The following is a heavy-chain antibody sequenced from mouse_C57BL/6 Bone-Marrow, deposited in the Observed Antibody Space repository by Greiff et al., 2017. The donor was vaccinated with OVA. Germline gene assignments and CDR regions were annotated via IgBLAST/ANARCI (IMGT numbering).Heavy chain of an antibody. CDR1: GYTFTSYW. J-gene: IGHJ2*01. Sequence: VQLQQSGTVLARPGASVKMSCKTSGYTFTSYWMHWVKQRPGQGLEWIGAIYPGNSDTSYNQKFKGKAKLTAVTSASTAYMELSSLTTEDSAVYYCTRPYDGYSYYFDYWGQGTTLTVSS. V-gene: IGHV1-5*01. CDR2: IYPGNSDT. CDR3: TRPYDGYSYYFDY. D-gene: IGHD2-3*01.